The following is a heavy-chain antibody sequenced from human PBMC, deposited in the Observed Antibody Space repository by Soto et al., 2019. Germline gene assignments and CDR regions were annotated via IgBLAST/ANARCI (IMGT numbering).Heavy chain of an antibody. CDR2: ISSNGGST. V-gene: IGHV3-64D*06. CDR1: GFTFSSYA. Sequence: GGSLRLSCSASGFTFSSYAMHWVRQAPGKGLEYVSAISSNGGSTYYADSVKGRFTISRDNSKNTLYLQMGSLRAEDTAVYYCVKLTVTTFAEYFQHWGQGTLVTVSS. D-gene: IGHD4-17*01. CDR3: VKLTVTTFAEYFQH. J-gene: IGHJ1*01.